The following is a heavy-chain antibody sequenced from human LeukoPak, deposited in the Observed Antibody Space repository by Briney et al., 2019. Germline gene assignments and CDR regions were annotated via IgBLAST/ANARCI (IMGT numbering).Heavy chain of an antibody. Sequence: SETLSLTCAVYGGSFSGYYWSWIRQPPGKGLEWIGSIYYSGSTYYNPSLKSRVTISVDTSKNQFSLKLSSVTAADTAVYYCATISMVTRYFDYWGQGTLVTVSS. J-gene: IGHJ4*02. CDR3: ATISMVTRYFDY. CDR1: GGSFSGYY. D-gene: IGHD2-21*02. V-gene: IGHV4-34*01. CDR2: IYYSGST.